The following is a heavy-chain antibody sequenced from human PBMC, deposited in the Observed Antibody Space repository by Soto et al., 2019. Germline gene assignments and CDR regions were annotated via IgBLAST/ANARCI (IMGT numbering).Heavy chain of an antibody. V-gene: IGHV3-30-3*01. J-gene: IGHJ1*01. CDR1: GFIFSDYA. CDR2: ISPAGTNQ. CDR3: ARENSRISPRLFQH. Sequence: GWSLRLSCVASGFIFSDYAMHWARQSPGKGLEWVALISPAGTNQYYADSAKGRFTISRDNSKNTLYLQMNSLRPEDTGLYYCARENSRISPRLFQHWGQGTLVTVST. D-gene: IGHD6-6*01.